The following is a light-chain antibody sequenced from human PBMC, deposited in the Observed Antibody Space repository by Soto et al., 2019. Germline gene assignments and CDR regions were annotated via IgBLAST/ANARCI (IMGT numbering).Light chain of an antibody. Sequence: DIQMTQSPSSLSASVGDRVTLTCRASQSISTWLAWYQQKPGKAPKLLIYTASNLERGVPSRFSGSGSGTEFTLTISSLQPDDFATYYCQQHNSYPRTFGQGTKVEMK. CDR3: QQHNSYPRT. CDR1: QSISTW. J-gene: IGKJ1*01. V-gene: IGKV1-5*03. CDR2: TAS.